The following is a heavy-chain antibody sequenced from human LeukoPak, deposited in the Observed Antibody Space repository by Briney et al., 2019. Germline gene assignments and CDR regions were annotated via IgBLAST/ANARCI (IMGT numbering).Heavy chain of an antibody. D-gene: IGHD2-2*01. Sequence: GASVKVSCKASGYTFTSYGISLVRQAPGQGLELMGWISAYNGNTNYAQKLQGKVTMTTDTATSTAYMELRSLRSDDTAVYYCARAEDIVVVPAAIVPIDPWGQGTLVTVSS. J-gene: IGHJ5*02. CDR2: ISAYNGNT. CDR1: GYTFTSYG. V-gene: IGHV1-18*01. CDR3: ARAEDIVVVPAAIVPIDP.